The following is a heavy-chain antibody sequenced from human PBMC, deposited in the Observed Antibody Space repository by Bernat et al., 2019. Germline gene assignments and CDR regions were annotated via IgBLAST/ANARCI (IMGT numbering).Heavy chain of an antibody. V-gene: IGHV3-30*18. Sequence: VQLVESGGGLVQPGGSLRLSCAASGFTFSSYAMHWVRQGPGKGLEWVAVISHDGSNKNYADSVKGRFTISRDNSKNTLYLQMDSLRAEDTAVYYCAKDRGFGELLYNYYYYYGMDVWGQGTTVSVSS. D-gene: IGHD3-10*01. J-gene: IGHJ6*02. CDR1: GFTFSSYA. CDR3: AKDRGFGELLYNYYYYYGMDV. CDR2: ISHDGSNK.